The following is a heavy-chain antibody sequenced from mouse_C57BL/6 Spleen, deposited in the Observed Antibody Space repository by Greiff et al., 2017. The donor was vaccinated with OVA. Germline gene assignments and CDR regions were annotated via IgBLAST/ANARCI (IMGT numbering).Heavy chain of an antibody. CDR2: INPNNGGT. D-gene: IGHD1-1*01. CDR1: GYTFTDYN. CDR3: ARAITTVVEDWYFDV. V-gene: IGHV1-22*01. Sequence: VQLKQSGPELVKPGASVKMSCKASGYTFTDYNMHWVKQSPGKSLEWIGYINPNNGGTSYNQKFKGKATLTVNKSSSTAYMELRSLTSEDSAVYYCARAITTVVEDWYFDVWGTGTTVTVSS. J-gene: IGHJ1*03.